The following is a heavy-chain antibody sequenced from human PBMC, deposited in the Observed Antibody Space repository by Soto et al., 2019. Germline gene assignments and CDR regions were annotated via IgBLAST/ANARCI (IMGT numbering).Heavy chain of an antibody. V-gene: IGHV1-2*02. CDR1: GYTFTGYY. Sequence: GASVKVSCKASGYTFTGYYMQWVRQAPGQGLEWMGWINPNSGGTNYAQKFQGRVTMTRDTSISTAYMELSRLRSDDTAVYYCARGILVVPAAISRRYYYYGMDVWGQGTTVTVSS. J-gene: IGHJ6*02. D-gene: IGHD2-2*02. CDR2: INPNSGGT. CDR3: ARGILVVPAAISRRYYYYGMDV.